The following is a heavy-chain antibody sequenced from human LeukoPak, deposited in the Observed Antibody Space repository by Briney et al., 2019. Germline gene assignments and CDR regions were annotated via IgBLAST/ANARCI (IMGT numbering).Heavy chain of an antibody. D-gene: IGHD1/OR15-1a*01. V-gene: IGHV3-7*01. CDR3: ARQQYSDY. J-gene: IGHJ4*02. CDR1: GFTFSRYW. Sequence: GGSLRLSCAASGFTFSRYWMTWVRQAPGKGLEWVANIKEDGSENSYVESVKGRFTISRDNAKNSLYLQLNSLRAEDTAVYFCARQQYSDYWGQGTLVTVSS. CDR2: IKEDGSEN.